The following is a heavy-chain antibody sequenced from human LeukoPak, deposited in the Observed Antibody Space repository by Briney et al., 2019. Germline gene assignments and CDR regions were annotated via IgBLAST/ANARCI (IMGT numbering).Heavy chain of an antibody. V-gene: IGHV3-30*18. J-gene: IGHJ4*02. Sequence: GRSLRLSCAASGFTFSSYAMHWVRQAPGKGLEWVAVISYDGINQYYADSVKGRFTISRDNSKNTLNLQMNSLKPDDTAVYYCAKSARMAVPADFDSWGQGTLVTVSS. CDR2: ISYDGINQ. CDR1: GFTFSSYA. CDR3: AKSARMAVPADFDS. D-gene: IGHD6-19*01.